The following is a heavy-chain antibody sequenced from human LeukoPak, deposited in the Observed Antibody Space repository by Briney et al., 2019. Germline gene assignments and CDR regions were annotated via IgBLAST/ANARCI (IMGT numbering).Heavy chain of an antibody. V-gene: IGHV3-21*01. D-gene: IGHD3-10*02. J-gene: IGHJ6*04. CDR2: ISSSSRYI. Sequence: GGSLRLSCAASGFTFSSYSMNWVRQAPGKGLEWVSSISSSSRYIYYADSVKGRFTISRDNAKNSLYLQMNSLRAEDTAVYYCAELGITMIGGVWGKGTTVTVSS. CDR1: GFTFSSYS. CDR3: AELGITMIGGV.